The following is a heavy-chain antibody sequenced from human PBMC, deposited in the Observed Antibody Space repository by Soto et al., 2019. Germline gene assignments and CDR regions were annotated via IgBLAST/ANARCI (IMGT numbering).Heavy chain of an antibody. Sequence: SQTLSLTCAISGDSVSSNSAAWNWIRQSPSRGLEWLGRTYYRSKWYNDYAVSVKSRITINPDTSKNQFSLQLNSVTPEDTAVYYCARGSPRSSSGVYYYYGMDVWGQGTTVTVSS. CDR2: TYYRSKWYN. CDR1: GDSVSSNSAA. V-gene: IGHV6-1*01. CDR3: ARGSPRSSSGVYYYYGMDV. D-gene: IGHD6-6*01. J-gene: IGHJ6*02.